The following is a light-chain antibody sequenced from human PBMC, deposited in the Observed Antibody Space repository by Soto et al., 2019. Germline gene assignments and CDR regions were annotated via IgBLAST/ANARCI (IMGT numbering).Light chain of an antibody. Sequence: SRGPMSFSPTERATLSYRPSQSVTNFLAWYQQKPGQAPRLLIYGAFNRASGIQARFSGSGSGTDFTLTISSLEPEDSAVYYCQQRNVGPLITFGQGTRLEIK. V-gene: IGKV3-11*01. CDR3: QQRNVGPLIT. CDR2: GAF. CDR1: QSVTNF. J-gene: IGKJ5*01.